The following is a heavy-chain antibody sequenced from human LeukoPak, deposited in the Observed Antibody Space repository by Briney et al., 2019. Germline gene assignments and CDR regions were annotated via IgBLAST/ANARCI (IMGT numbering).Heavy chain of an antibody. V-gene: IGHV3-48*01. J-gene: IGHJ5*02. CDR1: GFTFSTYS. CDR3: ARDPEDWFDP. D-gene: IGHD1-14*01. Sequence: GGSLRLSCAASGFTFSTYSMNWVRQAPGKGLEWVSYISSSSSTIYYADSVKGRFTISRDNAKNSLSLQMNTLRAEDTAVYYCARDPEDWFDPRGQGTLVTVSS. CDR2: ISSSSSTI.